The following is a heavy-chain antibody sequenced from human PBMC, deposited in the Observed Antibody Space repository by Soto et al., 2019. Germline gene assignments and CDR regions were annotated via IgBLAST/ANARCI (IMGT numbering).Heavy chain of an antibody. CDR2: MYHSGNT. D-gene: IGHD3-10*01. J-gene: IGHJ4*02. V-gene: IGHV4-39*01. Sequence: QLQLQESGPGLVKPSETLSLTCTVSGDSISSNNYHWGWIRQPPGKGLEWIGSMYHSGNTYHNPSLKSRVTISVDTSKNQFSLNLRSVTAADTAVYYCARHRGPTGPNYWDQGTLVTVSS. CDR3: ARHRGPTGPNY. CDR1: GDSISSNNYH.